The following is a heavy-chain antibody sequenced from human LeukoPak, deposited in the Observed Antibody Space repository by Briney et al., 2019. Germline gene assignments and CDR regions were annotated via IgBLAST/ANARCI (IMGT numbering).Heavy chain of an antibody. D-gene: IGHD3-22*01. Sequence: SETLSLTCAVYGGSFSGQYWSWIRQPPGKGLEWIGEINHSGSTTYNPSLKSRVTISVDTSKTQFSLELSSVTAADTAVYYCASRPRDSSAYSYSYYFDSWGQGTLVTASS. J-gene: IGHJ4*02. CDR1: GGSFSGQY. CDR2: INHSGST. CDR3: ASRPRDSSAYSYSYYFDS. V-gene: IGHV4-34*01.